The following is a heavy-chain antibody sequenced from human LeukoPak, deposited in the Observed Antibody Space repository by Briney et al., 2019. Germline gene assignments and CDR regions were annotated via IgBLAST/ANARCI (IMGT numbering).Heavy chain of an antibody. CDR2: ISNNGGYT. CDR3: AKQLGYCSDGSCYFPY. J-gene: IGHJ4*02. Sequence: GGSLRLSCAASGFTFSSSAMSWVRQAPGKGLEWVSAISNNGGYTYYADSVQGRFTISRDDSKSTLCLQMNSLRAEDTAVYYCAKQLGYCSDGSCYFPYWGQGTLVTVPS. V-gene: IGHV3-23*01. D-gene: IGHD2-15*01. CDR1: GFTFSSSA.